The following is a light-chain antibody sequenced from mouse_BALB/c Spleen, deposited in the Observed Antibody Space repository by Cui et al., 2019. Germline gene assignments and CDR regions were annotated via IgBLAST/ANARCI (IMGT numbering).Light chain of an antibody. V-gene: IGKV6-13*01. Sequence: DIVMTQSQKFMSTSVGDRVSITCKASQNVGTAVAWYQQKPGQSPKLLIYSASNRYTGVPDRFTGSGSGTDFTLTISNMQSEDLADYFSQQYSSYTFGGGTKLEIK. CDR2: SAS. J-gene: IGKJ2*01. CDR1: QNVGTA. CDR3: QQYSSYT.